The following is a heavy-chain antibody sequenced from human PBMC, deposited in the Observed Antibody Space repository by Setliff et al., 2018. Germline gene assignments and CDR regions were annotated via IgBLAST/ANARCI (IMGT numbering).Heavy chain of an antibody. J-gene: IGHJ4*02. V-gene: IGHV4-61*09. CDR2: IYTSWST. Sequence: SETLSLTCTVSGDSISSRTYYWSWIRQPAGKGLEWIGHIYTSWSTIYNPSLKSRLTISLDTSKNQFSLNLSSVTAADTAVYYCARGRNVAARLLDSWGQGTLVTVSS. CDR1: GDSISSRTYY. CDR3: ARGRNVAARLLDS. D-gene: IGHD6-6*01.